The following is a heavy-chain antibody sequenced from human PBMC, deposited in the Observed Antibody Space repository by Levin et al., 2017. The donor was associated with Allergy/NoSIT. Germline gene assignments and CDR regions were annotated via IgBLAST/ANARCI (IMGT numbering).Heavy chain of an antibody. V-gene: IGHV3-30*18. CDR2: ISYDGSNK. Sequence: SCAASGFTFSSYGMHWVRQAPGKGLEWVAVISYDGSNKYYADSVKGRFTISRDNSKNTLYLQMNSLRAEDTAVYYCAKDRPMQLLGGYFDCWGQGTLVTVSS. D-gene: IGHD5-18*01. J-gene: IGHJ4*02. CDR3: AKDRPMQLLGGYFDC. CDR1: GFTFSSYG.